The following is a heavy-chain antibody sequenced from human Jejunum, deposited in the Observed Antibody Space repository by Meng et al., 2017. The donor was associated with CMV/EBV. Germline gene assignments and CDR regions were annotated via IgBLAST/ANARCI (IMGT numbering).Heavy chain of an antibody. CDR3: ARSGGSTWYEEKNWFDP. CDR2: VYWDDDK. J-gene: IGHJ5*02. D-gene: IGHD6-13*01. Sequence: FSLPTSGVGVGWIRQPPGKALEWLALVYWDDDKRYNPSLKSRLTITRDTSKNQVVLTMTNMDPADTATYFCARSGGSTWYEEKNWFDPWGQGTLVTVSS. V-gene: IGHV2-5*02. CDR1: FSLPTSGVG.